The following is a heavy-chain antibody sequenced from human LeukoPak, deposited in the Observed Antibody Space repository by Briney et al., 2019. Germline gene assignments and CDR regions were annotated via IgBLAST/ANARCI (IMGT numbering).Heavy chain of an antibody. CDR3: ARLKMATMAVDY. Sequence: PGGSLRLSCAGSGFSISNYGMNWVRQAPGKGLEWLSYIRSDSSTKYYADSVEGRFTISRDNAQNSLYLQMNSLRDEDSGVYFCARLKMATMAVDYWGQGTLVTVSS. CDR2: IRSDSSTK. CDR1: GFSISNYG. V-gene: IGHV3-48*02. D-gene: IGHD5-24*01. J-gene: IGHJ4*02.